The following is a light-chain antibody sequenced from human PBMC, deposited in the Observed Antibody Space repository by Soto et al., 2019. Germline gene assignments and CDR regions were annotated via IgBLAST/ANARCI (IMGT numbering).Light chain of an antibody. Sequence: ENVLTQSPGTLSLSPGERATLSCRASQSVIINYLAWYQQKPGQAPRLLINGASSRATGIPDRFSGSGSGTDFTLTISRLEPEDFAVYYCQQYGSSPPITFGQGTRLEIK. CDR3: QQYGSSPPIT. J-gene: IGKJ5*01. CDR2: GAS. V-gene: IGKV3-20*01. CDR1: QSVIINY.